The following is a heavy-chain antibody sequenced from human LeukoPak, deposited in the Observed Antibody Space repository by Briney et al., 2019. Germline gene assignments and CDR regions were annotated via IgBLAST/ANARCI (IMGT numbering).Heavy chain of an antibody. J-gene: IGHJ4*02. Sequence: ETLSLACTVSGGSVSSGSYYWSWIRQPPGKGLEWIGYIYYSGSTNYNPSLKSRVTISVDTSKNQFSLKLSSVTAADTAVYYCARDRTDTAMVGFDYWGQGTLVTVSS. D-gene: IGHD5-18*01. CDR3: ARDRTDTAMVGFDY. V-gene: IGHV4-61*01. CDR1: GGSVSSGSYY. CDR2: IYYSGST.